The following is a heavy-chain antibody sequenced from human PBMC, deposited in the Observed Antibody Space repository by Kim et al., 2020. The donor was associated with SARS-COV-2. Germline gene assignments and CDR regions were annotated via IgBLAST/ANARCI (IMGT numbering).Heavy chain of an antibody. V-gene: IGHV3-48*03. CDR2: ISSSGSTI. D-gene: IGHD2-2*01. Sequence: GGSLRLSCAASGFTFSSYEMNWVRQAPGKGLEWVSYISSSGSTIYYADSVKGRFTISRDNAKNSLYLQMNSLRAEDTVVYYCARATYCSSTSCYGADWYFDLWGRGTLVTVSS. CDR3: ARATYCSSTSCYGADWYFDL. J-gene: IGHJ2*01. CDR1: GFTFSSYE.